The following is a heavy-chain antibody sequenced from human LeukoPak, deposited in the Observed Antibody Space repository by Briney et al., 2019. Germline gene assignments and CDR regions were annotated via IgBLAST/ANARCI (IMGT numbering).Heavy chain of an antibody. CDR1: GDSINSHTYY. D-gene: IGHD3-10*01. V-gene: IGHV4-39*07. CDR2: VYYSGST. Sequence: SETLSLTCTVSGDSINSHTYYWAWIRQPPGKGLEWIGSVYYSGSTDYNPSLLSRVTTSIDTSMNQFSLKLTSVTAADTAVYYCARDLQWFGDVYYFDHWGQGSQVTVSS. CDR3: ARDLQWFGDVYYFDH. J-gene: IGHJ4*02.